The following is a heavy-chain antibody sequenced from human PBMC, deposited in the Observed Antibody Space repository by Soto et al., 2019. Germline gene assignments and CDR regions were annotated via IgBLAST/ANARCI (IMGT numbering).Heavy chain of an antibody. CDR1: GFTFSSYD. CDR3: ARSGGYSYGYRLGYYYYGMDV. Sequence: PGGSLRLSCAASGFTFSSYDMHWVRQATGKGLEWVSAIGTAGDTYYPGSVKGRFTISRENAKNSLYLQMNSLRAEDTAVYYCARSGGYSYGYRLGYYYYGMDVWGQGTTVTVSS. D-gene: IGHD5-18*01. V-gene: IGHV3-13*01. CDR2: IGTAGDT. J-gene: IGHJ6*02.